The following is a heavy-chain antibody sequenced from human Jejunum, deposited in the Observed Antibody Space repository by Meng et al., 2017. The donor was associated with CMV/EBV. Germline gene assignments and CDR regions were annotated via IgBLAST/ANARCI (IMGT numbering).Heavy chain of an antibody. D-gene: IGHD1-26*01. CDR3: ARGPGASTREGFDY. CDR2: NYYSGST. J-gene: IGHJ4*02. V-gene: IGHV4-59*12. Sequence: QAPLQESGPGLVKPSETLSLTCPVSGGSISTYYWSWIRQPPGKGLEWIGNNYYSGSTNYNPSLASRVTMSLDTSKNQFSLNLRSVTAADTATYYCARGPGASTREGFDYWGLGTLVTVSS. CDR1: GGSISTYY.